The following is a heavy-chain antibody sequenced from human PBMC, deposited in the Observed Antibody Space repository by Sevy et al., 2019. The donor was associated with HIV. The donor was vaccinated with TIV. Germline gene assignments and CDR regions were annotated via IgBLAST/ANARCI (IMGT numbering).Heavy chain of an antibody. CDR3: ARDAFVDTAMDSTGTYYYYYGMDV. Sequence: GGSLRLSCAASGFTFSSYWMHWVRQAPGKGLVWVSRINSDGSSTSYADSVKGRFTISRDNAKNTLYLQMNSQRAEDTAVYYCARDAFVDTAMDSTGTYYYYYGMDVWGQGTTVTVSS. CDR1: GFTFSSYW. D-gene: IGHD5-18*01. V-gene: IGHV3-74*01. CDR2: INSDGSST. J-gene: IGHJ6*02.